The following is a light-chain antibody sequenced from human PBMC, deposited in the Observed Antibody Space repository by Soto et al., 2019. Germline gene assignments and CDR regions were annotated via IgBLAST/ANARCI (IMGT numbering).Light chain of an antibody. Sequence: EIVLTQSPVTLSVSPGERATLSCRASQFVSSNLAWYQQKPGQAPRLLIYGASARATGIPARFSGSGSGTDFTLTISRLEPEDFAVYYCQQYGNSPQTFGQGTKVDVK. CDR1: QFVSSN. J-gene: IGKJ1*01. V-gene: IGKV3-20*01. CDR3: QQYGNSPQT. CDR2: GAS.